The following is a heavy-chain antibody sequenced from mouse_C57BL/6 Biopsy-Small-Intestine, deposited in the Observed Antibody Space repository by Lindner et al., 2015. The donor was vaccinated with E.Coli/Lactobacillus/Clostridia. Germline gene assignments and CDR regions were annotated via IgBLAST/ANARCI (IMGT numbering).Heavy chain of an antibody. J-gene: IGHJ2*01. Sequence: SVKVSCKASGYTFTSYDINWVRQAPGQGLEWMGWMNASTGDPGYAQKFHGRVTLTRDTSISTVYMELSSLGSDDTAVYYCARRCGSSSCYTGFGENYYFDYWGQGTLVTVSS. D-gene: IGHD1-1*01. CDR2: MNASTGDP. V-gene: IGHV1-84*02. CDR1: GYTFTSYD. CDR3: ARRCGSSSCYTGFGENYYFDY.